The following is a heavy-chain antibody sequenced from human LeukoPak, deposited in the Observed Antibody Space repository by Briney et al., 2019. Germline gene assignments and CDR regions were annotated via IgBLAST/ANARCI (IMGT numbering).Heavy chain of an antibody. CDR3: ARGYCSSTSCFENWFDP. Sequence: SETLSLTCTVSGGSISSGDYYWSWIRQPPGKGLEWIGYIYYSGSTYYNPSLKSRVTISVDTSKNQFSPKLSSVTAADTAVYYCARGYCSSTSCFENWFDPWGQGTLVTVSS. D-gene: IGHD2-2*01. CDR1: GGSISSGDYY. CDR2: IYYSGST. V-gene: IGHV4-30-4*08. J-gene: IGHJ5*02.